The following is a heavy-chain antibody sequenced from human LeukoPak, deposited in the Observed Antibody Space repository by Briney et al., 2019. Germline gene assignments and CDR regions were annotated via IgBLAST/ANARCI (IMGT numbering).Heavy chain of an antibody. Sequence: SETLSLTCTVSGGSISSYYWSWIRQPPGKGLEWIGYIYYSGSTNYNPSLKSRVTISVDTSKNQFSLKLSSVTAADTAVYYCARGLTYYYGSGSLPFDYWGQGTLVTVSS. J-gene: IGHJ4*02. CDR2: IYYSGST. D-gene: IGHD3-10*01. CDR1: GGSISSYY. V-gene: IGHV4-59*01. CDR3: ARGLTYYYGSGSLPFDY.